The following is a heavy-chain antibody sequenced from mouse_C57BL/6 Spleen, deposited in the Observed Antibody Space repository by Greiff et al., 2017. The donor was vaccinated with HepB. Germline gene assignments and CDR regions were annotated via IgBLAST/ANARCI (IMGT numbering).Heavy chain of an antibody. CDR3: ARAMGGWFAY. Sequence: QVQLQQSGPELVKPGASVKLSCKASGYAFSSSWMNWVKQRPGKGLEWIGRIYPGDGDTNYNGKFKGKATLTADKSSSTAYMQLSSLTSEDSAVYFCARAMGGWFAYWGQGTLVTVSA. CDR2: IYPGDGDT. V-gene: IGHV1-82*01. J-gene: IGHJ3*01. CDR1: GYAFSSSW. D-gene: IGHD2-3*01.